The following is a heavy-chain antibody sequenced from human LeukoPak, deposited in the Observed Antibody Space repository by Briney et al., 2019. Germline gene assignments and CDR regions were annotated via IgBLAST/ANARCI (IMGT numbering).Heavy chain of an antibody. CDR1: GGSISSYY. J-gene: IGHJ4*02. Sequence: SETLSLTCTVSGGSISSYYWSWIRQPPGKGLEWIGYIYYSGSTNYNPSLKSRVTISVDTSNDQFSLKLSSVTAADTAVYYCARGLFYDSSGYLAYWGQGTLVTVSS. V-gene: IGHV4-59*01. CDR2: IYYSGST. CDR3: ARGLFYDSSGYLAY. D-gene: IGHD3-22*01.